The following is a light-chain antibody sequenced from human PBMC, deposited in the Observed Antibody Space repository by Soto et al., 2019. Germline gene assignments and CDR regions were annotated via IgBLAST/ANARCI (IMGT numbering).Light chain of an antibody. CDR1: QSFRGL. CDR2: DAY. V-gene: IGKV3-11*01. J-gene: IGKJ5*01. Sequence: EVVLTQSPVTLSLSPGEIATLSCRASQSFRGLLAWYQQKPGQAPRLLIYDAYNRATGIPPRFSGSGSGTDFTLTISSLEPEDSAVYYCQQRHMWPNTFGQGTRLEI. CDR3: QQRHMWPNT.